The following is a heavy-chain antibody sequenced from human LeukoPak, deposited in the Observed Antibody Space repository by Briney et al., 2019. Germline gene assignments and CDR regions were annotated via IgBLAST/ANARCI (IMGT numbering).Heavy chain of an antibody. J-gene: IGHJ3*01. Sequence: GGSLRLSCAASGFTFSSYSMNWVRQAPGKGLEWVSSISSSSSYIYYADSVKGRFTISRDNAKNSLYLQMNSLRAEDTAVYYCARGGSSGWWAFDVWGQGTMVTVSS. D-gene: IGHD6-19*01. CDR1: GFTFSSYS. CDR2: ISSSSSYI. CDR3: ARGGSSGWWAFDV. V-gene: IGHV3-21*01.